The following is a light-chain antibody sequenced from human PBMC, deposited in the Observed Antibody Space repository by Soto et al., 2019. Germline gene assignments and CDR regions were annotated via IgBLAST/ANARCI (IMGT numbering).Light chain of an antibody. V-gene: IGKV1-39*01. Sequence: DIPMTQSPSSLSASVGDRVTITCRASQSISSYLNWYQQKPGKAPKLLIYAASSLQSGVPSRFSGSGSGTDFTLTIRSLQPEELATYYCPQSHSTPPTFGQGTQLEIK. CDR3: PQSHSTPPT. J-gene: IGKJ2*01. CDR2: AAS. CDR1: QSISSY.